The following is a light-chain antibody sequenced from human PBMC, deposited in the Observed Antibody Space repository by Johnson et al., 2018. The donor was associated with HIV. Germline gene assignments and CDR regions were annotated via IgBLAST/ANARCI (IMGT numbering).Light chain of an antibody. CDR1: SSDMGNYA. J-gene: IGLJ1*01. CDR2: SDD. Sequence: QSVLTQPPSVSAAPGQKVTISCSGSSSDMGNYAVSWYQQLPGTAPKLLIFSDDERPSGVPDRFSASKSGTSASLAISGLQSEDEADYYCATWDDSLNGYVFGTGTKVTVL. V-gene: IGLV1-44*01. CDR3: ATWDDSLNGYV.